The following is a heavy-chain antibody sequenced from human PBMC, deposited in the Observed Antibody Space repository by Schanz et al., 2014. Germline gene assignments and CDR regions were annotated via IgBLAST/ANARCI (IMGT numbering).Heavy chain of an antibody. CDR1: GYTFTDYH. J-gene: IGHJ4*02. Sequence: QVQLVQSGAEVKKPGASVKVSCKSSGYTFTDYHIHWVRQAPGQGLEYMGRINPNSGGTNFAQKFQGRVTMTRDTSISTVYMELSRLRSDDTAVYYCARGGYSSGWYDRDIAHFDYWGQGTLVTVSS. CDR2: INPNSGGT. V-gene: IGHV1-2*06. CDR3: ARGGYSSGWYDRDIAHFDY. D-gene: IGHD6-19*01.